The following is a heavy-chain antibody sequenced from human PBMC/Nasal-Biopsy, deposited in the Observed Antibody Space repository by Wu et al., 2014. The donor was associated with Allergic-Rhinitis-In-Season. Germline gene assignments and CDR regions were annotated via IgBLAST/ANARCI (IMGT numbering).Heavy chain of an antibody. Sequence: LRLSCATSGFTFGDYAISWFRQAPGKGLEWVGFIRGQHYGETREYATSVKGRMTISRDDSKSIAYLQMNSLKSEDTATYYCTRAACHFYSCFWYFDLWGRGTLVTVSS. V-gene: IGHV3-49*03. CDR3: TRAACHFYSCFWYFDL. CDR2: IRGQHYGETR. CDR1: GFTFGDYA. D-gene: IGHD2-15*01. J-gene: IGHJ2*01.